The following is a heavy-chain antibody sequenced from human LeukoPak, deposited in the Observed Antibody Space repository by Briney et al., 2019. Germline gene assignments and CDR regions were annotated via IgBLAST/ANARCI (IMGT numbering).Heavy chain of an antibody. CDR3: ARSELGYDYYYMDV. CDR1: GFTFSDYY. CDR2: ISSSGSTI. J-gene: IGHJ6*03. V-gene: IGHV3-11*04. D-gene: IGHD7-27*01. Sequence: PGGSLRLSCAASGFTFSDYYMNWVRQAPGKGLEWVSYISSSGSTIYYADSVKGRFTISRDNAKNSLYLQMNSLRGEDTGLYYCARSELGYDYYYMDVWGKGTTVTVSS.